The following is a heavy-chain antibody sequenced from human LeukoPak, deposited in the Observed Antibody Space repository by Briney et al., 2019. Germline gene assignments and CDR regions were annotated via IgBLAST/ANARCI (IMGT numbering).Heavy chain of an antibody. D-gene: IGHD6-13*01. CDR3: AHSSGSWYDWSPCDY. V-gene: IGHV2-5*02. J-gene: IGHJ4*02. Sequence: SGPTLVKPTQTLTLTCTFSGFSLSTSGVGVGWIRQPPGKALEWLALIYWDDDKRYSPPLKSRLTITKDTSKNQVVLTMTNMDPVDTATYYCAHSSGSWYDWSPCDYWGQGTLVTVSS. CDR2: IYWDDDK. CDR1: GFSLSTSGVG.